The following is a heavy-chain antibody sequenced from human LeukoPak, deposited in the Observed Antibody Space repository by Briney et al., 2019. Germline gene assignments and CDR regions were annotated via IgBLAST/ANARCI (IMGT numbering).Heavy chain of an antibody. Sequence: PSETLSLTCAVYGGSFSGYYWSWIRQPPGKGLEWIGEINHSGSTNYNPSLKSRVTISVDTSKNQFSLKLSSVTAADTAVYYCARHAFYSNYRNDAFDIWGQGTMVTVSS. V-gene: IGHV4-34*01. D-gene: IGHD4-11*01. J-gene: IGHJ3*02. CDR3: ARHAFYSNYRNDAFDI. CDR1: GGSFSGYY. CDR2: INHSGST.